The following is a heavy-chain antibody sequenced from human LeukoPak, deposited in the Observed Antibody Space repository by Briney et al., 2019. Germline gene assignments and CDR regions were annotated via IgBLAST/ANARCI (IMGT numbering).Heavy chain of an antibody. Sequence: GGSLRLTCVASGFIFSSYGIHWVRQAPGKGLEWVSSISSSSSYIYYADSVKGRFTISRDNSKNTLYLQMNSLRAEDTAVYYCARDGAVPAAPPDYWGQGTLVTVSS. CDR3: ARDGAVPAAPPDY. CDR2: ISSSSSYI. V-gene: IGHV3-21*01. J-gene: IGHJ4*02. CDR1: GFIFSSYG. D-gene: IGHD2-2*01.